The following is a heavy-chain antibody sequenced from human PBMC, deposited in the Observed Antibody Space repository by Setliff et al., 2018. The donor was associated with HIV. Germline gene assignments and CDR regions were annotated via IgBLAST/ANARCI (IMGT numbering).Heavy chain of an antibody. CDR3: ARAIVGAPGDAFDI. J-gene: IGHJ3*02. CDR2: IYTSGST. Sequence: LSLTCTVSGGSISSGSYYWSWIRQLAGKGLEWIGRIYTSGSTNYNPSLKSRVTISVDTSKNQFSLKMSSVTAADTAVYYCARAIVGAPGDAFDIWGQGTMVT. CDR1: GGSISSGSYY. D-gene: IGHD1-26*01. V-gene: IGHV4-61*02.